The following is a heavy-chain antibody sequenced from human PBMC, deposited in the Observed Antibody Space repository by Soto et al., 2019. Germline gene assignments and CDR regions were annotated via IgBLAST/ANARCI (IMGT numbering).Heavy chain of an antibody. CDR2: IYYSGST. J-gene: IGHJ6*02. V-gene: IGHV4-31*03. Sequence: SETLSLTCTVSGGSISSGGYYWSWIRQHPGKGLEWIGYIYYSGSTYYNPSLKSRVTISVDTSKNQFSLKLSSVTAADTAVYYCARDRMSGQWLDYYYYYGMDVWGQGTTVTVSS. CDR3: ARDRMSGQWLDYYYYYGMDV. D-gene: IGHD6-19*01. CDR1: GGSISSGGYY.